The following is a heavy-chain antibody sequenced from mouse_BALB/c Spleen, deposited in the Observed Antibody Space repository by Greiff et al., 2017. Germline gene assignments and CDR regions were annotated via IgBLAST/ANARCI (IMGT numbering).Heavy chain of an antibody. CDR1: GFTFSSYT. J-gene: IGHJ1*01. V-gene: IGHV5-12-1*01. CDR2: ISSGGGST. Sequence: EVQLVESGGGLVKPGGSLKLSCAASGFTFSSYTMSWVRQTPEKRLEWVAYISSGGGSTYYPDTVKGRFTISRDNAKNTLYLQMSSLKSEDTAMYYCAREIGNYWYFDVWGAGTTVTVSS. D-gene: IGHD1-3*01. CDR3: AREIGNYWYFDV.